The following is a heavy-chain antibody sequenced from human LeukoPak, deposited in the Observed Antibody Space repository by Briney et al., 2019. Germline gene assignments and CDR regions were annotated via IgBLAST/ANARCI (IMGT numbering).Heavy chain of an antibody. Sequence: GASVKVSCKASEYPFTGYYMHWVRQVPGQGLEWMGWINPNSGGTNYAQKFQGRVTMTRDTSISTVYMELSRLRSDDTAVYYCARARGCSGGSCYMEYFQYWGQGTLVTVSS. D-gene: IGHD2-15*01. CDR2: INPNSGGT. CDR1: EYPFTGYY. CDR3: ARARGCSGGSCYMEYFQY. V-gene: IGHV1-2*02. J-gene: IGHJ1*01.